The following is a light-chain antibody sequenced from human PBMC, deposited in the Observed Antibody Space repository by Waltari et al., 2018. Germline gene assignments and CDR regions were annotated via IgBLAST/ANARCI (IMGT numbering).Light chain of an antibody. V-gene: IGKV3-20*01. J-gene: IGKJ1*01. CDR1: QSVSSSY. CDR3: QQYGSSPT. CDR2: GAS. Sequence: EIVLTQSPGTLSLSPGERATLPCRASQSVSSSYLAWYQQKPGQAPRLLIYGASSRATGIPDRFSGSGSGTDFTLTFSRLEPEDFAVYYCQQYGSSPTFGQGAKLDIK.